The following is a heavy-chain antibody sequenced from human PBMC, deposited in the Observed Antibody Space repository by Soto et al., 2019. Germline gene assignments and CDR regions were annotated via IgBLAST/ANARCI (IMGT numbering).Heavy chain of an antibody. J-gene: IGHJ4*02. Sequence: GGSLRLSCAASGFTFSSSAMNWVRQAPGKGLEWVSGVSGSGGITYYADSVKGRFTISRDNSKNTLDLQMISLRAEDTAVYYCAKARVSDFWSSLYFDNWGQGTLVTVSS. CDR2: VSGSGGIT. D-gene: IGHD3-3*01. CDR3: AKARVSDFWSSLYFDN. CDR1: GFTFSSSA. V-gene: IGHV3-23*01.